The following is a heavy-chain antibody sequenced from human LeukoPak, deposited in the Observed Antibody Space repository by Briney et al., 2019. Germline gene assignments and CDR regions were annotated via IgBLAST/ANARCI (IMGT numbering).Heavy chain of an antibody. Sequence: ASVKVSCKASGYTFTSYDINWVRQATGQGLEWMGWMNPNSGNTGYAQKFQGRVTMTRNTSISTAYMELSSLRSEDTAVYYRARVLRYCSGGSCLSVDYFDYWGQGTLVTVSS. CDR3: ARVLRYCSGGSCLSVDYFDY. CDR2: MNPNSGNT. D-gene: IGHD2-15*01. CDR1: GYTFTSYD. J-gene: IGHJ4*02. V-gene: IGHV1-8*01.